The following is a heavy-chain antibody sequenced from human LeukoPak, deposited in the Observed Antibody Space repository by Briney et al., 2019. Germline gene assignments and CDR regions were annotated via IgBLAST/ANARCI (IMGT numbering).Heavy chain of an antibody. CDR1: GGPFSFYY. J-gene: IGHJ4*02. CDR2: TKHRGST. D-gene: IGHD3-22*01. V-gene: IGHV4-34*01. Sequence: PSETLSLTCSVYGGPFSFYYWIGMRQPPGKAREGIGETKHRGSTKYNPPHKRPVTISVDTSNNRFSQKLSSVTAADTAVYYCARRSSCYYYTLDYWGQGTLVPVSS. CDR3: ARRSSCYYYTLDY.